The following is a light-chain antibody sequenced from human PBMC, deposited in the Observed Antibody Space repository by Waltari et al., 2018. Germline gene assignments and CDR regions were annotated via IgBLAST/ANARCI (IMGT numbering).Light chain of an antibody. CDR1: KSSSVY. J-gene: IGKJ4*01. Sequence: CRASKSSSVYLSWYWQKPGKVAKFLIYGKFSLQSGVTSRFSGSGSGTDFTLTISSLQPEDFATYDCQQSYRTPPLTFGGGTKVEIK. CDR3: QQSYRTPPLT. V-gene: IGKV1-39*01. CDR2: GKF.